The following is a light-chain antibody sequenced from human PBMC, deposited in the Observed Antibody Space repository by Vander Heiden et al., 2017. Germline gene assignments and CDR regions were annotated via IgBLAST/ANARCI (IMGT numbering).Light chain of an antibody. CDR1: QNVFSTSNNKNY. Sequence: DFVVTQSADSLALSLGERATINCKSSQNVFSTSNNKNYLAWYQQKPGQPPKLLLSWASTRASGVPDRFSGSGSGTDFTLTIRSLQPEDVAVYYCQQDDSFPFTFGHGTKVHIK. V-gene: IGKV4-1*01. J-gene: IGKJ3*01. CDR3: QQDDSFPFT. CDR2: WAS.